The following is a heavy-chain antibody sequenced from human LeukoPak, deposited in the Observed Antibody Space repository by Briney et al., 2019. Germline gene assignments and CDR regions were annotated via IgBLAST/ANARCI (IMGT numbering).Heavy chain of an antibody. J-gene: IGHJ4*02. V-gene: IGHV3-23*01. D-gene: IGHD6-13*01. Sequence: PGGSLRLSCAASGFTFSNYAMNWVRQAPGKGLEWVSAISGSGGSTYYADSVKGRFTISRDNSKYTLYLQMNSLRAEDTAVYYCAKVGDSSSSPFDCWGQGALVTVSS. CDR3: AKVGDSSSSPFDC. CDR2: ISGSGGST. CDR1: GFTFSNYA.